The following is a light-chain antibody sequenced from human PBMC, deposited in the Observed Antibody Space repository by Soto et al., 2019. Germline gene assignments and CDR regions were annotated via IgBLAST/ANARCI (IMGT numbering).Light chain of an antibody. CDR2: DNT. J-gene: IGLJ2*01. CDR1: SSNIGAGFD. Sequence: QSVLTQPPSVSGAPGQRIGISCSGSSSNIGAGFDVHWYQQLPGTAPKLLIFDNTHRPSGVPDRFSGSKSGASASLAITGLQHEDEADYYCQSYDSRLSGSIFGGGTKLTVL. V-gene: IGLV1-40*01. CDR3: QSYDSRLSGSI.